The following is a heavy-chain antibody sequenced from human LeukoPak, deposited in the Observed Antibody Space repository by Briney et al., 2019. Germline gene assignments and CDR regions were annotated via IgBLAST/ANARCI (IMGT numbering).Heavy chain of an antibody. J-gene: IGHJ5*02. CDR3: ARATQQWLAHNWFDP. V-gene: IGHV3-74*01. D-gene: IGHD6-19*01. Sequence: PGGSLRLSCAASGFTFRRYGMHWVRQAPGKGLVWVSRINSDGSSTSYADSVKGRFTISRDNAKNTLYLQMNSLRAEDTAVYYCARATQQWLAHNWFDPWGQGTLVTVSS. CDR2: INSDGSST. CDR1: GFTFRRYG.